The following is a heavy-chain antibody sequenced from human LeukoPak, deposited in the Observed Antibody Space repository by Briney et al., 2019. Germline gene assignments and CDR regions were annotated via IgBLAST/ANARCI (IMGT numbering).Heavy chain of an antibody. CDR2: INTSGNT. D-gene: IGHD3-9*01. CDR3: ARTGEYFDWLLSDDAFDI. Sequence: SETLSLTCTVSGVSFSSFYWSWIRQPAGKGLEWIGRINTSGNTNYNPSLKSRVTMSVDTSRNQFSLKLRSVTAADTAVYYCARTGEYFDWLLSDDAFDIWGQGTMVTVSS. J-gene: IGHJ3*02. V-gene: IGHV4-4*07. CDR1: GVSFSSFY.